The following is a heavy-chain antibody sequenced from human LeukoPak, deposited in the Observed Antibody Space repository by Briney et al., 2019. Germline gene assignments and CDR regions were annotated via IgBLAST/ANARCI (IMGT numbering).Heavy chain of an antibody. V-gene: IGHV3-23*01. Sequence: GGSLRLSCAASGFIFGNYARSWVHQAPGRGLEWVTSISGSGSETPCAGSVRGRFTISRDNSKNTLDLQMNSLRDDDTAVYYCVKETCTGGSCYVDSIYYHGMDVWGQGTTVTVSS. D-gene: IGHD2-15*01. J-gene: IGHJ6*02. CDR1: GFIFGNYA. CDR3: VKETCTGGSCYVDSIYYHGMDV. CDR2: ISGSGSET.